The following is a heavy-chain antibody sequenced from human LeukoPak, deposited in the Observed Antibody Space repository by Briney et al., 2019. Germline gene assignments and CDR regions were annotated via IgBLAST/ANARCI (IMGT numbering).Heavy chain of an antibody. CDR3: VTDASRYGL. CDR2: MNQDGSDE. Sequence: GGSLRLSCAASGFTLSSHWMNWVRQAPGKGLEWVANMNQDGSDENYVDSVEGRFTISRDNAKNSLFLQMHSLRVEDTAVYYCVTDASRYGLRGQGTLVTVSS. V-gene: IGHV3-7*01. D-gene: IGHD1-14*01. CDR1: GFTLSSHW. J-gene: IGHJ4*02.